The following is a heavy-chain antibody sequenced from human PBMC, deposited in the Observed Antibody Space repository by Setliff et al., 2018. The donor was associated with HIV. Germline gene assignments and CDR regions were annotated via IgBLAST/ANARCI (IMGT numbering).Heavy chain of an antibody. CDR1: GYSISSGYY. Sequence: SEILSLTCAVSGYSISSGYYWGWIRQPPGKGLEGIGSIYHSGSTYYNPSLKSRVTISVDTSKNQFSLQVTSVTAADTAVYYCARDPYCPNTCYEDFTFDSWGQGTLVTVSS. CDR3: ARDPYCPNTCYEDFTFDS. CDR2: IYHSGST. V-gene: IGHV4-38-2*02. J-gene: IGHJ4*02. D-gene: IGHD2-8*01.